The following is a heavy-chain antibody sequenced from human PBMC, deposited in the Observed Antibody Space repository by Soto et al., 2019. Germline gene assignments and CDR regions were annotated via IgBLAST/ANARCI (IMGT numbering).Heavy chain of an antibody. CDR2: ISYDGSNK. J-gene: IGHJ6*02. V-gene: IGHV3-30*18. CDR3: AKEFGYSSSNYYYYYYGMDV. CDR1: GFTFSSYG. Sequence: GGSLRLSCAASGFTFSSYGMHWVRQAPGKGLEWVAVISYDGSNKYYADSVKGRFTISRDNSKNTLYLQMNSLRAEDTAVYYCAKEFGYSSSNYYYYYYGMDVWGQGTTVTVSS. D-gene: IGHD6-19*01.